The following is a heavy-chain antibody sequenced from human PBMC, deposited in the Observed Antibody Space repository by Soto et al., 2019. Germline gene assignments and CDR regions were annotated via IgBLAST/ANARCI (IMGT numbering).Heavy chain of an antibody. V-gene: IGHV3-11*01. CDR2: ISSSGSTI. CDR1: GFTFSDYY. CDR3: ARVSYTGIDADTRGAFDI. Sequence: GGSLRLSCAASGFTFSDYYMSWIRQAPGKGLEWVSYISSSGSTIYYAASGKGRFTIATDNAKNSLYLQMNSLRAEDSAVYYCARVSYTGIDADTRGAFDIWGQGTLVTVSS. J-gene: IGHJ3*02. D-gene: IGHD5-18*01.